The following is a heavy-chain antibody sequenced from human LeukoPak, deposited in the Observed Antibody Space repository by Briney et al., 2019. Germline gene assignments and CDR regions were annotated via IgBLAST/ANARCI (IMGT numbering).Heavy chain of an antibody. CDR1: GFTFSSYA. V-gene: IGHV3-23*01. CDR3: AKMVRRSSSWSGVDYYYGMDV. Sequence: PGGSLRLSCAASGFTFSSYAMSWVRQAPGKGLEWVSAISGSGGSTYYADSVKGRYTISRDNSKNTLYLQMNSLRAEDTAVYYCAKMVRRSSSWSGVDYYYGMDVWGQGTTVTVSS. CDR2: ISGSGGST. J-gene: IGHJ6*02. D-gene: IGHD6-13*01.